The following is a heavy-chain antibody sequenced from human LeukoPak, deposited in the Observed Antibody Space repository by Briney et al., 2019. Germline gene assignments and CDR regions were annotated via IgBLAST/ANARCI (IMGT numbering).Heavy chain of an antibody. CDR2: INPHSGGI. CDR1: GYTFTDYY. J-gene: IGHJ4*02. V-gene: IGHV1-2*02. D-gene: IGHD3-22*01. CDR3: ARAGMIVQPSAQNDY. Sequence: ASVKVSRKASGYTFTDYYIHWVRQAPGQGLEWMAWINPHSGGINFPQKFQGRVTMTRDTSISTAYMELSSLRSDDTAVYYCARAGMIVQPSAQNDYWGQGTLVTVSS.